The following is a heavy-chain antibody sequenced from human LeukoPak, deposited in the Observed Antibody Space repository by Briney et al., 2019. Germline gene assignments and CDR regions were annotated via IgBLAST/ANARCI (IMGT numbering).Heavy chain of an antibody. CDR2: ISADNDKT. Sequence: ASVKVSCKASGYTFTNYGITWVRQAPGQGLEWMGWISADNDKTNYAPKLQGRVTMTTDTSTSTAFMELRSLRSDDTAVYYCARVPGHIVVVTTTDLYFDYWGQGTLVTVSS. CDR1: GYTFTNYG. J-gene: IGHJ4*02. CDR3: ARVPGHIVVVTTTDLYFDY. D-gene: IGHD2-21*02. V-gene: IGHV1-18*01.